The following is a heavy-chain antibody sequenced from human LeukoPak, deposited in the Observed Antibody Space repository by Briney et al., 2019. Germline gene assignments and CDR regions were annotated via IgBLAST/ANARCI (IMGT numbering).Heavy chain of an antibody. J-gene: IGHJ4*02. CDR1: GFTFSSYA. CDR3: AKAEGPGYSSSWYYFDY. CDR2: ISGSGGST. Sequence: GGSLRLSCAASGFTFSSYAMSWVRQAPGKGLEWVSAISGSGGSTYYADSVKGRFTISRDNSKNTLYLQMNSLRAEDTAVYYCAKAEGPGYSSSWYYFDYWGQGTLVTVSS. V-gene: IGHV3-23*01. D-gene: IGHD6-13*01.